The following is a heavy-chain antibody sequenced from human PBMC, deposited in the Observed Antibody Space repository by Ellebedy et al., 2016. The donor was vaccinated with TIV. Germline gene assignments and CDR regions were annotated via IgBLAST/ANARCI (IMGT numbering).Heavy chain of an antibody. CDR2: ISAYNGHT. CDR1: GGIFRSNA. CDR3: ARSESYRPEYLHH. J-gene: IGHJ1*01. D-gene: IGHD3-10*01. V-gene: IGHV1-18*01. Sequence: ASVKVSCKASGGIFRSNAVSWVRQAPGEGLEWMGWISAYNGHTNYAQKVQGRVTLTTDRSTSTAYMELRSLRSEDTAVHYCARSESYRPEYLHHWGQGTLVTVSS.